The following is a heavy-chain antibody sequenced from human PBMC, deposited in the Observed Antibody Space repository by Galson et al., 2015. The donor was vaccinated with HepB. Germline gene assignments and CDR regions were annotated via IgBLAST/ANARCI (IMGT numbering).Heavy chain of an antibody. CDR2: IKQDGSEK. V-gene: IGHV3-7*03. D-gene: IGHD3-22*01. Sequence: SLRLSCAASGFTFSSYGMHWVRQAPGKGLEWVANIKQDGSEKYYVDSVKGRFTISRDNAKNSLFLQMNSLRAEDTAVYYCARARIIMIVVPAAYWGQGTLVTVSS. CDR1: GFTFSSYG. CDR3: ARARIIMIVVPAAY. J-gene: IGHJ4*02.